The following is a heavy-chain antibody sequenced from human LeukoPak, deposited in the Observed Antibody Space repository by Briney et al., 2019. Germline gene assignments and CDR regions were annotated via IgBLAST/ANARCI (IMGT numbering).Heavy chain of an antibody. CDR1: GGSISSYY. D-gene: IGHD3-10*01. CDR3: ARYGGGYYGSGLDV. J-gene: IGHJ6*02. Sequence: SETLSLTCTVSGGSISSYYWSWIRQPAGKGLEWIGGIYISGGTNYNPSLRSRVTMSVATSKNQFSLTLSSVTAADTAVYYGARYGGGYYGSGLDVWGQGTTVTVSS. V-gene: IGHV4-4*07. CDR2: IYISGGT.